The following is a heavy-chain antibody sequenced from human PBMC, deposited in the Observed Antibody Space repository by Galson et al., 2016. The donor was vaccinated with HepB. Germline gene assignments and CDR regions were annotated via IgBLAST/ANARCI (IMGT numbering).Heavy chain of an antibody. CDR2: FIPILSSI. CDR1: GGTFSSYA. V-gene: IGHV1-69*10. J-gene: IGHJ4*02. D-gene: IGHD1-26*01. CDR3: ARGEVGAPLDY. Sequence: SVKVSCKASGGTFSSYAISWVRQAPGQGLEWMGGFIPILSSINYAQKFQGRVTITTDKSTSTAYMELSSLRSEDTAVYYCARGEVGAPLDYWGQGTLVTVSS.